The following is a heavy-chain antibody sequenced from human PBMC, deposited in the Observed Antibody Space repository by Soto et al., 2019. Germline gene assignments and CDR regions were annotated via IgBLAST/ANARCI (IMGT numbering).Heavy chain of an antibody. CDR3: ARDGQTTMVRGVRVGSYNYYGMDV. V-gene: IGHV1-18*04. CDR1: GYTFTSYG. CDR2: ISTYNGNT. Sequence: QVQLVQSGAEVKKPGASVKVSCKASGYTFTSYGISWVRQAPGQGLEWMGWISTYNGNTNYAQKPQGRVTMTTDTATSTAYMELRSLRSDDTAVYYCARDGQTTMVRGVRVGSYNYYGMDVWGQGTTVTVSS. D-gene: IGHD3-10*01. J-gene: IGHJ6*02.